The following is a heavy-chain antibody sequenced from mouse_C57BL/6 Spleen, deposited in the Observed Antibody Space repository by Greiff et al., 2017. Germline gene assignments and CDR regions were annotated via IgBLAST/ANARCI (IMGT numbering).Heavy chain of an antibody. Sequence: EVQLQESGPELVKPGASVKISCKASGYSFTDYNMNWVKQSNGQSLEWIGVINPNYGTTSYNQKFTGKATLTVDKSSSTAYMQLNSLTSEDSAVYYCARGNSSGYGGMDYWGQGTSVTVSS. V-gene: IGHV1-39*01. CDR3: ARGNSSGYGGMDY. J-gene: IGHJ4*01. CDR1: GYSFTDYN. D-gene: IGHD3-2*02. CDR2: INPNYGTT.